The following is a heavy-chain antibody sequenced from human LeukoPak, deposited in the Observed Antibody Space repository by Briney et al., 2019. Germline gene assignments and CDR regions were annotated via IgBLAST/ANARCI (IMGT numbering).Heavy chain of an antibody. CDR1: GFSFSDYY. J-gene: IGHJ4*02. D-gene: IGHD1-1*01. CDR3: ARQVGTYDY. Sequence: PGGSLRLSCAASGFSFSDYYMNWIRQAPGKGLEWISYISTTSSFTKYADSVKGRFTISRDNANNSLYLQMNSLRVEDTAVYYCARQVGTYDYWGQGTLVTVSS. CDR2: ISTTSSFT. V-gene: IGHV3-11*06.